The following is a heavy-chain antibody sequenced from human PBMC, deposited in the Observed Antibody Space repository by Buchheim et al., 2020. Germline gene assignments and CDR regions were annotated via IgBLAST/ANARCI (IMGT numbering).Heavy chain of an antibody. Sequence: EVQLLESGGGLVQPGGSLRLSCAASGFTFSSYAMSWVRQAPGKGLEWVSAISGSGGSTYYADSVKGRFTISRDNSKNTLYLQMSSLRAEDTAVYYCAKPNYYDSSGYYYEDYLDYWGQRTL. D-gene: IGHD3-22*01. V-gene: IGHV3-23*01. CDR2: ISGSGGST. CDR1: GFTFSSYA. J-gene: IGHJ4*02. CDR3: AKPNYYDSSGYYYEDYLDY.